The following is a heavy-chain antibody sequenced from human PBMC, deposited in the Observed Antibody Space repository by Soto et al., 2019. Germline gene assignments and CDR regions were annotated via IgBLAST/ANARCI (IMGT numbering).Heavy chain of an antibody. CDR3: TRVEEFNPNYGLDV. Sequence: EEQLVESGGGLVQPGGSLKLSCAASGFNFSGSAVQWVRQASGKGLEWVGRIRTKPNSYATAYAASVKGRFTISRDDSKNTAYLQMNSLKTEDTAVSFCTRVEEFNPNYGLDVWGQGTTVTVSS. J-gene: IGHJ6*02. V-gene: IGHV3-73*01. CDR1: GFNFSGSA. CDR2: IRTKPNSYAT.